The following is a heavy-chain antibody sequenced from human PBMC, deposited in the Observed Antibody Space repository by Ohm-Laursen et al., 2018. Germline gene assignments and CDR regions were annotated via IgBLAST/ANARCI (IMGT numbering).Heavy chain of an antibody. J-gene: IGHJ3*02. CDR3: AKVIAVTDTGAFDI. V-gene: IGHV3-23*01. D-gene: IGHD6-19*01. Sequence: SLRLSCAASGFTFNFYAMTWVRQTPGKGLEWVSSISGSGGSTYYADSVKGRFSISRDNSENSLYLQMNSLRAEDSAVYYCAKVIAVTDTGAFDIWGQGTMVTVSS. CDR2: ISGSGGST. CDR1: GFTFNFYA.